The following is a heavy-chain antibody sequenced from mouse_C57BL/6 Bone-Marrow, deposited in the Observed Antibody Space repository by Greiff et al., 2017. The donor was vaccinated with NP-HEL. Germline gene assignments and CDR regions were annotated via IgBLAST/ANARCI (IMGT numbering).Heavy chain of an antibody. CDR3: ARPYGSSSAWFAY. CDR1: CYSFTDYH. Sequence: VQLQQSGPELVKPGASVKISCKASCYSFTDYHINWVKPSHGKSLELIGVINPNYGTTSYNQKFKGKATLTVDQSSSTAYMQLNSLTSEDSAVYSCARPYGSSSAWFAYWGQGTLVTVSA. CDR2: INPNYGTT. D-gene: IGHD1-1*01. J-gene: IGHJ3*01. V-gene: IGHV1-39*01.